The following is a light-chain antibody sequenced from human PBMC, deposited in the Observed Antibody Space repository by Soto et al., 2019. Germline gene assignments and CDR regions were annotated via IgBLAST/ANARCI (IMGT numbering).Light chain of an antibody. J-gene: IGKJ4*01. CDR2: GTS. CDR1: QSVSSSS. Sequence: ETVLTQSPGTLSLSPGERATLSCRASQSVSSSSLALYQQRPGQAPRLLIYGTSSRATGIPDRFSGSGSGTDFTLTISRLAPEDFAVYYCQQYGSSPTFGGGTKVDIK. CDR3: QQYGSSPT. V-gene: IGKV3-20*01.